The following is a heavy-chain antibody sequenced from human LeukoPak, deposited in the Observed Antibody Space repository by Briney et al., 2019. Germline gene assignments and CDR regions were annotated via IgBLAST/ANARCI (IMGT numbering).Heavy chain of an antibody. Sequence: SETLSLTCAVYGGSFSGYYWSWIRQPAGKGLEWIGRIYTSGSTNYNPSLKSRVTMSVDTSKNQFSLKLSSVTAADTAVYYCARVPHDYGDYGDAFDIWGQGTMVTVSS. J-gene: IGHJ3*02. V-gene: IGHV4-59*10. CDR1: GGSFSGYY. D-gene: IGHD4-17*01. CDR3: ARVPHDYGDYGDAFDI. CDR2: IYTSGST.